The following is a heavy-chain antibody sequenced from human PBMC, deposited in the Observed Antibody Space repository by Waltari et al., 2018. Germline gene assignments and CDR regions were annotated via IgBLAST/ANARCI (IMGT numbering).Heavy chain of an antibody. CDR3: ARARPAHDTYYDFWSGYIYYFDY. J-gene: IGHJ4*02. Sequence: GLEWVANIKQDGSEKYYVDSVKGRFTISRDNAKNSLYLQMNSLRAEDTAVYYCARARPAHDTYYDFWSGYIYYFDYWGQGTLVTVSS. CDR2: IKQDGSEK. V-gene: IGHV3-7*01. D-gene: IGHD3-3*01.